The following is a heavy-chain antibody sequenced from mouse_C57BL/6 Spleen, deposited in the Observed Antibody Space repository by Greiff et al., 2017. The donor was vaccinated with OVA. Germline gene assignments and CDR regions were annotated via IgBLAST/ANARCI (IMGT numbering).Heavy chain of an antibody. Sequence: VQLQQPGAELVMPGASVKLSCKASGYTFTSYWMHWVKQRPGQGLEWIGEIDPSDSYTNYNQKFKGKSTLTVDKSSSTAYMQRSSLTSEDAAVYYCARSYRQLRLRWFAYWGQGTLVTVSA. CDR2: IDPSDSYT. CDR1: GYTFTSYW. V-gene: IGHV1-69*01. J-gene: IGHJ3*01. CDR3: ARSYRQLRLRWFAY. D-gene: IGHD3-2*02.